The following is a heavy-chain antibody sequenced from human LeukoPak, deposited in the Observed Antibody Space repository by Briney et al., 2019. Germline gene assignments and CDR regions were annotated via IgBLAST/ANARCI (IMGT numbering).Heavy chain of an antibody. CDR1: GGSITTKNW. CDR3: ARQVYSSSWSYYFDY. V-gene: IGHV4-4*02. Sequence: SETLSLTCAVSGGSITTKNWWIWVRQPPGRGLEWIGSIHYSGSTSYNSSLKSRVTISVDTSKNQFSLKLSSVTPADTAVYYCARQVYSSSWSYYFDYWGQGILVTVSS. D-gene: IGHD6-13*01. J-gene: IGHJ4*02. CDR2: IHYSGST.